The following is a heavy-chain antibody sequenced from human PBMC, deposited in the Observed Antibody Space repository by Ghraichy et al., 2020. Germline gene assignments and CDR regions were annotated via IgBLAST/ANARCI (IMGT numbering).Heavy chain of an antibody. CDR1: GFTFSSYS. D-gene: IGHD5-18*01. J-gene: IGHJ4*02. V-gene: IGHV3-21*01. CDR2: IRSSSSYI. Sequence: GSLRLSCAASGFTFSSYSMNWVRQAPGKGLEWVSSIRSSSSYIYYADSVKGRFTISRDNAKNSLYLQMNSLRAEDTAVYYCARDLGIQLASFDYWGQGTLVTVSS. CDR3: ARDLGIQLASFDY.